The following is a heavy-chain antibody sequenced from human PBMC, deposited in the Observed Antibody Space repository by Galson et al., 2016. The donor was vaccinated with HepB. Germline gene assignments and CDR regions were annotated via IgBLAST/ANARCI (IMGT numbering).Heavy chain of an antibody. CDR2: VHHSGDT. CDR3: ASDRPQTGRRATSFDY. CDR1: GGSSDGYY. J-gene: IGHJ4*02. V-gene: IGHV4-59*01. Sequence: LSLTCTVSGGSSDGYYWSWVRQPPGMGLEWIGYVHHSGDTTYSPSLKNRVSMSLETSKKQISLKLNSVTTADTAVYYCASDRPQTGRRATSFDYWGQGIRVTVSS.